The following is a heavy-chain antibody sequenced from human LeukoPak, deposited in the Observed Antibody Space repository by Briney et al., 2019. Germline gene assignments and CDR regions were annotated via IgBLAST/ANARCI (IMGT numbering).Heavy chain of an antibody. CDR3: ARDRLKSSLPFD. CDR2: IYYSGST. J-gene: IGHJ4*02. D-gene: IGHD3-22*01. Sequence: SETLSLTCTVSGGSISSYYWSWIRQPPGKGLEWIGYIYYSGSTNYNPSLKSRVTISVDTSKNQFSLKLSSVTAADTAVYYCARDRLKSSLPFDWGQGTLVTVSS. V-gene: IGHV4-59*01. CDR1: GGSISSYY.